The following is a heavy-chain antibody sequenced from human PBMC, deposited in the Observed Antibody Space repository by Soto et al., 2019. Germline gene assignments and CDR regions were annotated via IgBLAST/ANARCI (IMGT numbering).Heavy chain of an antibody. CDR2: INTYNDNT. J-gene: IGHJ4*02. CDR1: GYTFNSYG. D-gene: IGHD1-1*01. CDR3: ATAGHNRNMDYCDY. V-gene: IGHV1-18*01. Sequence: GASVKVSCKTSGYTFNSYGIGWVRQATGQGLEWMGWINTYNDNTNFAQKFQDRLTMTTDTSTSTVHMELRSLTSDDTATYYCATAGHNRNMDYCDYWGQGTLVTVSS.